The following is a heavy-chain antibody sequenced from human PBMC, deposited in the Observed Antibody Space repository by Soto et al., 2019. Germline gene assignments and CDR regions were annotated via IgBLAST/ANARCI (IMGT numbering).Heavy chain of an antibody. Sequence: PGGSLRLSCAASGFTFSSYAMHWVRQAPGKGLEWVAVISYDGSNKYYADSVKGRFTISRDNSKNTLYLQMNSLRAEDTAVYYCARGVAIAVAGAKGVWGQGTTVTVSS. CDR3: ARGVAIAVAGAKGV. V-gene: IGHV3-30-3*01. CDR1: GFTFSSYA. CDR2: ISYDGSNK. D-gene: IGHD6-19*01. J-gene: IGHJ6*02.